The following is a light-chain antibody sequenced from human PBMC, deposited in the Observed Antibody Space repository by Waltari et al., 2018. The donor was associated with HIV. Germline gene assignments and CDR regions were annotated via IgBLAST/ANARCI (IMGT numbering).Light chain of an antibody. CDR2: WAS. V-gene: IGKV4-1*01. J-gene: IGKJ2*01. CDR3: QQYHRVPYT. Sequence: DVVVTKSPDSLAVSVGETAPLNCKSNKSLLYRSENKNFLAWYQQKPGQRPKLLIYWASTRQSGVPDRFSGSGSGTDFTLTISTLQAEDVAVYYCQQYHRVPYTFGQGTKLQIK. CDR1: KSLLYRSENKNF.